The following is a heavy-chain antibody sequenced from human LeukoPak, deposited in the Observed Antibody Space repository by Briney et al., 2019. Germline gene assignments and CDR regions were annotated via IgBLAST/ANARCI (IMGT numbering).Heavy chain of an antibody. D-gene: IGHD3-9*01. CDR1: GGSFSGYY. CDR3: ARHGETYYDILTGYLGQAYYYMDV. J-gene: IGHJ6*03. CDR2: INHSGST. Sequence: PSETLSLTCAVYGGSFSGYYWSWIRQPPGKGLEWIGEINHSGSTNYNPSLKSRVTISVDTSKNQFSLKLSSVTAADTAVYYCARHGETYYDILTGYLGQAYYYMDVWGNGTTVTVSS. V-gene: IGHV4-34*01.